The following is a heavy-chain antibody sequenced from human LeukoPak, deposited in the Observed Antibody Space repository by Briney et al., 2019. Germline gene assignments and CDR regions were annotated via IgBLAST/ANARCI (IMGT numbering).Heavy chain of an antibody. J-gene: IGHJ6*02. CDR1: GFTFSSYA. Sequence: GGSLRLSCAASGFTFSSYAMSWVRKPQGKGLEWASPIRGGGGSTYYADSVKGRFTISRDNSKNTLYLQMNSLRAEDTAVYYCAKAVRVLGDYNYYYYGMDVWGQGTTVTVSS. CDR3: AKAVRVLGDYNYYYYGMDV. CDR2: IRGGGGST. V-gene: IGHV3-23*01. D-gene: IGHD2-8*02.